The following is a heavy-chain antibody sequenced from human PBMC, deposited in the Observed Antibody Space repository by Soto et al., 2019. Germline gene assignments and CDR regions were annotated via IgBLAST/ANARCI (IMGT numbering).Heavy chain of an antibody. Sequence: QVHLVQSGAEVKKPGASVKVSCKASGYTFTSYGFTWVRQAPGQGLAWMGWISGSNGNTNYAQKLQGRITMTTDTSTGTSYMELRSLRSDDTAVYYCARVGEGFDYWGQGTLVTVSS. D-gene: IGHD1-26*01. CDR2: ISGSNGNT. CDR3: ARVGEGFDY. V-gene: IGHV1-18*01. CDR1: GYTFTSYG. J-gene: IGHJ4*02.